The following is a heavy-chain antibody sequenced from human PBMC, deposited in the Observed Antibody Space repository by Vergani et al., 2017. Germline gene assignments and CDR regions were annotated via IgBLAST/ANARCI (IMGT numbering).Heavy chain of an antibody. CDR1: GFTFSSYA. J-gene: IGHJ4*02. Sequence: EVQLLESGGGLVQPGGSLRLSCAASGFTFSSYAMSWVRQAPGKGLEWVSAISGSGGSTYYADSVKGGFTISRDNSKNTLYLQMNSLRAEDTAVYYCAKGNDILTGYYKGPDYFDYWGQGTLVTVSS. CDR3: AKGNDILTGYYKGPDYFDY. V-gene: IGHV3-23*01. D-gene: IGHD3-9*01. CDR2: ISGSGGST.